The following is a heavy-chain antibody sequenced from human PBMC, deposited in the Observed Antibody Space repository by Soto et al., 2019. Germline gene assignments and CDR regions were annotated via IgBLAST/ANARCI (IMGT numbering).Heavy chain of an antibody. CDR2: IRGGGSPI. CDR3: VRVSAATIRGISFDY. Sequence: EVQLVESGGGLVQPGGSLRLSCATAGFSFGDYGMNWVRQAPGKGLEWVSYIRGGGSPIYYTDSVRGRFTISRDNSKNPLFLQMDSLRAEDTAVYYCVRVSAATIRGISFDYWGPGTLVTVSP. D-gene: IGHD3-10*01. V-gene: IGHV3-48*01. J-gene: IGHJ4*02. CDR1: GFSFGDYG.